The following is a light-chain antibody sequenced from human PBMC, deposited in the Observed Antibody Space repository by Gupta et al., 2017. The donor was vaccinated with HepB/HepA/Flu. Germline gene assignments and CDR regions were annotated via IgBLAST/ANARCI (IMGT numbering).Light chain of an antibody. V-gene: IGKV1-9*01. Sequence: DIQLTQSPSFLSASVGDRVTITCRASQGISSYLAWYQQKPGKAPKLLIYAASTLQSGVPSRFSGSGSGTEFTLTISSLQPEDFATYYCQQLNSYPHSFGRGTKVEIK. J-gene: IGKJ4*01. CDR2: AAS. CDR1: QGISSY. CDR3: QQLNSYPHS.